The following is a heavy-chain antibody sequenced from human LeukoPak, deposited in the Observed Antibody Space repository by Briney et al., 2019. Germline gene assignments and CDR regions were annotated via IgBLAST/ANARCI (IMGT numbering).Heavy chain of an antibody. CDR2: MKQDGSEK. D-gene: IGHD6-6*01. CDR3: AGGSSFGSY. V-gene: IGHV3-7*01. CDR1: GFTFDNYW. Sequence: GSLRLSCAASGFTFDNYWMHWVRQAPGKGLEWVANMKQDGSEKYYVDSVRGRFTISRDNAKNLLYLQMNSLRAEDTAVYYCAGGSSFGSYWGQGTLVTVSS. J-gene: IGHJ4*02.